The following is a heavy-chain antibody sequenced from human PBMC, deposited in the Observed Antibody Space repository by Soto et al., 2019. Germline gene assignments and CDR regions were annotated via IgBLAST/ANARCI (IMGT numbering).Heavy chain of an antibody. D-gene: IGHD6-19*01. CDR3: AAPGIAVAGLGYFDY. V-gene: IGHV3-53*01. Sequence: GGSLRLSCAASGFTVSSNYMSWVRQAPGKGLEWVSVIYSGGSTYYADSVKGRFTISRDNSKNTLYLQMNSLRAEDTAVYYCAAPGIAVAGLGYFDYWGQGTLVTVSS. CDR1: GFTVSSNY. J-gene: IGHJ4*02. CDR2: IYSGGST.